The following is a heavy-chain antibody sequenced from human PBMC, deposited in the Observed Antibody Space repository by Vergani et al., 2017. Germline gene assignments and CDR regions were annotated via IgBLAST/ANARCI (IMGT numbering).Heavy chain of an antibody. CDR2: FIPIFGTA. V-gene: IGHV1-69*01. CDR3: ARDYKGHRIAVAGTGVSYYYYMDV. D-gene: IGHD6-19*01. J-gene: IGHJ6*03. Sequence: QVQLVQSGAEVKKPGSSVKVSCKASGGTFSSYAISWVRQAPGQGLEWMGGFIPIFGTANYAQKFQGRVTITADESTSTAYMELSSLRSEDTAVYYCARDYKGHRIAVAGTGVSYYYYMDVWGKGTTVTVSS. CDR1: GGTFSSYA.